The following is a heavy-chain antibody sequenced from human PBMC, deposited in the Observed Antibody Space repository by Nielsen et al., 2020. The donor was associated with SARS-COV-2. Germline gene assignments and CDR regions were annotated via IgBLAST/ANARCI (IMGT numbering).Heavy chain of an antibody. CDR1: GASITTYY. D-gene: IGHD1-1*01. CDR3: ARGELETMDV. CDR2: IYTSGST. V-gene: IGHV4-4*07. Sequence: SETLSLTCTVSGASITTYYWSWIRQPAGKGLEWIGRIYTSGSTNYNPALKSRVTMSVDTSKNQFSLKLSTVTAADTAVYYCARGELETMDVWGQGTTVTVSS. J-gene: IGHJ6*02.